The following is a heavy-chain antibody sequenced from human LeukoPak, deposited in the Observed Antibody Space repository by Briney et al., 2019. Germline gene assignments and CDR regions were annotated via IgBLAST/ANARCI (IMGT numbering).Heavy chain of an antibody. Sequence: ASVKVSCKASGYTFTSYYMHWGRQAPGQGLEWMGWINPNSGGTNYAQKFQGRVTMTRDTSISTAYMELSRLRSDDTAVYYCASSGATASLLFDYWGQGTLVTVSS. CDR2: INPNSGGT. D-gene: IGHD3-10*01. V-gene: IGHV1-2*02. J-gene: IGHJ4*02. CDR3: ASSGATASLLFDY. CDR1: GYTFTSYY.